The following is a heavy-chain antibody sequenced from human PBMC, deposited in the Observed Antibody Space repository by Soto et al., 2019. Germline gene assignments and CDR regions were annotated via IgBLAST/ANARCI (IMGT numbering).Heavy chain of an antibody. V-gene: IGHV1-69*02. D-gene: IGHD2-21*02. CDR3: ARRRYCGADCYSKYYYGMDV. Sequence: QVQLVQSGAEVKKPGSSVKVSCRASGSTFSSYTVSWVRQAPGQGLEWMGRIIPVLGVTNYAQKFKGRVTITATKSKTTAYMERSSLRSGDTAIYYCARRRYCGADCYSKYYYGMDVWGQGTTVTVSS. CDR1: GSTFSSYT. J-gene: IGHJ6*02. CDR2: IIPVLGVT.